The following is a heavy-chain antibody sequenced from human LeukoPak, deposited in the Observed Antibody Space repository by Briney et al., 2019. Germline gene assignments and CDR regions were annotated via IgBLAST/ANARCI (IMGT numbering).Heavy chain of an antibody. CDR1: GFTFSDYA. CDR2: ICGSCGNT. CDR3: ARGFFREHSSNWYYFDS. V-gene: IGHV3-23*01. D-gene: IGHD6-13*01. J-gene: IGHJ4*02. Sequence: GGSLRLSCAASGFTFSDYAMSRVRQAPGKGLEWVSTICGSCGNTHYADSVKGRFTISRDNAENSLYLQMNSLRAEDTAVYYCARGFFREHSSNWYYFDSWGQGTLVTVSS.